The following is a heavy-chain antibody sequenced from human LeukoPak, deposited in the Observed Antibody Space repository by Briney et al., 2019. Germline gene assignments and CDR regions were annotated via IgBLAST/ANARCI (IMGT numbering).Heavy chain of an antibody. CDR3: AAGWVCSGGSCYYYFDY. Sequence: SVKVSCKASGFTFTSSAMQWVRQARGQRLEWIGGFAVGSGKTNYAQKFQERVTITRDMSTSTAYMEPSSLRSEDTAVYYCAAGWVCSGGSCYYYFDYWGRGTLVTVSS. D-gene: IGHD2-15*01. CDR1: GFTFTSSA. J-gene: IGHJ4*02. CDR2: FAVGSGKT. V-gene: IGHV1-58*02.